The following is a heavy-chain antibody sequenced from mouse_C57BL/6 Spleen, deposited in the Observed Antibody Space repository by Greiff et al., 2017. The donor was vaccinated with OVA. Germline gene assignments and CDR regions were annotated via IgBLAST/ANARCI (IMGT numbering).Heavy chain of an antibody. Sequence: VKLVESGAELVKPGASVKISCKASGYAFSSYWMNWVKQRPGKGLEWIGQIYPGDGDTNYNGKVKGKATLTADKSSSTAYMQLSSLTSEDDAVYFCARGTGTLDDFDYWGKGTTLTVSS. D-gene: IGHD4-1*01. J-gene: IGHJ2*01. V-gene: IGHV1-80*01. CDR3: ARGTGTLDDFDY. CDR2: IYPGDGDT. CDR1: GYAFSSYW.